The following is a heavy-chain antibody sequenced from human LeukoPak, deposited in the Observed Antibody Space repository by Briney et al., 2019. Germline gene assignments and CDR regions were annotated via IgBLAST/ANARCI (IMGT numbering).Heavy chain of an antibody. CDR1: GDSVSSNSAG. Sequence: SQTLSLTCAISGDSVSSNSAGWNWIRQSPSRGLEWLGRTYYRAKWYNDYSVSVKSRITINPDTSKNQFSLQLNSVTPEDTAVYYCARDPNYYYGLDVWGQGTTVTVSS. V-gene: IGHV6-1*01. CDR3: ARDPNYYYGLDV. J-gene: IGHJ6*02. CDR2: TYYRAKWYN.